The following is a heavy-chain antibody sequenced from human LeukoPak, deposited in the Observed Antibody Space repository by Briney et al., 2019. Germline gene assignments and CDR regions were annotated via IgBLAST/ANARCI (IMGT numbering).Heavy chain of an antibody. V-gene: IGHV1-69*05. Sequence: RASVKVSCKASGGTFSSYAISWVRQPPGQGLEWMGGIIPSFGTANYAQKFQGRVTITTDESTSTAYMELSSLRSEDTAVYYCARDFPSLRYFDWLLDTWGQGTLVTVSS. J-gene: IGHJ5*02. CDR3: ARDFPSLRYFDWLLDT. CDR2: IIPSFGTA. CDR1: GGTFSSYA. D-gene: IGHD3-9*01.